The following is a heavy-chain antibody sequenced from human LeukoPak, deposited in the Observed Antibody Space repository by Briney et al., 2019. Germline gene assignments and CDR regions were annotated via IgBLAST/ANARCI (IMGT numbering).Heavy chain of an antibody. Sequence: TGGSLRLSCAASGFSFSRYEFHWVRQVPGKGLDWVSAIGTVGDTYYPDSVKGRFIISREDARNSVYLQMNSLRVADTAVYYGVRDLTGENAFDIWGRGTMVTVSS. J-gene: IGHJ3*02. CDR3: VRDLTGENAFDI. D-gene: IGHD7-27*01. CDR2: IGTVGDT. V-gene: IGHV3-13*01. CDR1: GFSFSRYE.